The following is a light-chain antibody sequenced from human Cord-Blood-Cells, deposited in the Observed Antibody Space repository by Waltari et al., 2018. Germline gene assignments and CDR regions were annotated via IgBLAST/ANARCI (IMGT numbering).Light chain of an antibody. J-gene: IGKJ1*01. Sequence: EIVLTQSPGTLSLSPGERAPISCRASQRVSSSYLAWYQQNPGQAPRLLIYGASSRATGIPDRFSGSGSGTDFTLTISRLEPEDFAVYYCQQYGSSHTFGQGTKVEIK. V-gene: IGKV3-20*01. CDR1: QRVSSSY. CDR3: QQYGSSHT. CDR2: GAS.